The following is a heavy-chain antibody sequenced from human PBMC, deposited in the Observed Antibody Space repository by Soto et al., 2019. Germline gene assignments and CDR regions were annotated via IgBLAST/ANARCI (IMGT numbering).Heavy chain of an antibody. J-gene: IGHJ5*02. CDR1: AGSIGNYY. Sequence: SETLSLTCTVSAGSIGNYYWSWVRQPPGKGLEYIWYIYSTGSTNYHPSLNSRVTMSADTAKNQSSLKLSSVTAADTAVYYCAKTWNHWGQGTMVTVSS. V-gene: IGHV4-59*01. D-gene: IGHD1-1*01. CDR2: IYSTGST. CDR3: AKTWNH.